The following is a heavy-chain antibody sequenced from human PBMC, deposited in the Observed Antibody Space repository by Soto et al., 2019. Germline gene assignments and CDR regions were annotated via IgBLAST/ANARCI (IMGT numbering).Heavy chain of an antibody. CDR2: IIPMFGTA. Sequence: QVQLVQSGAEVKKPGSSVKVSCKASGDTFSSYAINWVRQAPGQGLEWMGGIIPMFGTANYAQKFKGRVTITAGERTSTVYMELSSLRSEETAVYYCARVGPAHYYDSSGYYSPLDYWGQGTLVTVSS. D-gene: IGHD3-22*01. CDR1: GDTFSSYA. CDR3: ARVGPAHYYDSSGYYSPLDY. J-gene: IGHJ4*02. V-gene: IGHV1-69*01.